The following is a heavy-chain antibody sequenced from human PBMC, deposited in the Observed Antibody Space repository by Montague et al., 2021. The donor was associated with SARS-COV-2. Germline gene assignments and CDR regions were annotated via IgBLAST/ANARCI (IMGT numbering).Heavy chain of an antibody. J-gene: IGHJ2*01. CDR1: GGSFSGYY. Sequence: SETLSLTCAVYGGSFSGYYWSWIRQPPGKGLEWIGEINHSGSTNYNPSLKSRVTISVDTSKKQFSLKLSSVTAADTAVYYCARVRCLAVRPSEWYFDLWGRGTLVTVSS. V-gene: IGHV4-34*01. CDR3: ARVRCLAVRPSEWYFDL. CDR2: INHSGST. D-gene: IGHD6-6*01.